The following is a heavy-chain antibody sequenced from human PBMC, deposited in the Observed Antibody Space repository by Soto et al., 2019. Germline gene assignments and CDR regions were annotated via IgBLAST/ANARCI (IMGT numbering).Heavy chain of an antibody. CDR3: ARPRIHSDEYGSGTEPFDY. Sequence: VECLKTSCKGSGYSFPRYWIGWVCQMPGKGLEWMGIIYPGDYDTRYGQSSQGQITSSADKSISTAYLQWSSLKAANTAMYYCARPRIHSDEYGSGTEPFDYWGQGTMVTVSS. J-gene: IGHJ4*02. D-gene: IGHD3-10*01. CDR1: GYSFPRYW. V-gene: IGHV5-51*01. CDR2: IYPGDYDT.